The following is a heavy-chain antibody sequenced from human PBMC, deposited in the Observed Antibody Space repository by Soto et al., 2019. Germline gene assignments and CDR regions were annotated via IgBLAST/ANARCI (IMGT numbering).Heavy chain of an antibody. V-gene: IGHV3-33*01. J-gene: IGHJ4*02. CDR1: GFTFSSYG. CDR2: IWYDGSNK. CDR3: ARDNAYGTGPVDY. D-gene: IGHD2-8*02. Sequence: QVQLVESGGGVVQPGRSLRLSCAASGFTFSSYGMHWVRQAPGKGLEWVAVIWYDGSNKYYADSVKGRFTISRDNSKNTLYLQMNSLRAEDTAVYYCARDNAYGTGPVDYWGQGTLVTVSS.